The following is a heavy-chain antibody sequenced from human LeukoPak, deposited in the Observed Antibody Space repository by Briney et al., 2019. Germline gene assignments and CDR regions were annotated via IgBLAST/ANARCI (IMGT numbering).Heavy chain of an antibody. CDR1: GGTFSSYA. CDR3: ARYHYYYYGMDV. V-gene: IGHV1-69*13. Sequence: GASVKVSCKASGGTFSSYAISWVRQAPGQGLEWMGGIIPIFGTANYAQKFQGRVTITADESTSTAYMELSSLRSEDTVVYYCARYHYYYYGMDVWGQGTTVTVSS. J-gene: IGHJ6*02. CDR2: IIPIFGTA.